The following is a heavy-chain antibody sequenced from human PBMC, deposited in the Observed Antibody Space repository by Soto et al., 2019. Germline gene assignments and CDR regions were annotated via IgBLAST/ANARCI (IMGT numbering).Heavy chain of an antibody. CDR1: GGSFSGYY. CDR2: INHSGST. CDR3: ARGQAPGGYFDY. V-gene: IGHV4-34*01. Sequence: QVQLQQWGAGLLKPSETLSLTCAVYGGSFSGYYWSWIRQPPGKGLAWIGEINHSGSTNYNPSLKSRVTISVDTSKNQFSLKLSSVTAADTAVYYCARGQAPGGYFDYWGQGTLVTVSS. J-gene: IGHJ4*02. D-gene: IGHD3-10*01.